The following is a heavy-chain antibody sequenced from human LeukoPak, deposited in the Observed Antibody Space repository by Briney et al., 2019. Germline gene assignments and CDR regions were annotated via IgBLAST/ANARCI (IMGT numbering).Heavy chain of an antibody. CDR1: GFTFSSYA. V-gene: IGHV3-69-1*01. J-gene: IGHJ4*02. D-gene: IGHD3-22*01. CDR2: VGTSADT. Sequence: PGGSLRLSCLASGFTFSSYAMDWVRQAPGQGLQWVSAVGTSADTYYADSVKGRFTISRDNAKNSLYLQMNSLRAEDTAVYYCARDLYYYDSSGPTRYPSGFDYWGQGTLVTVSS. CDR3: ARDLYYYDSSGPTRYPSGFDY.